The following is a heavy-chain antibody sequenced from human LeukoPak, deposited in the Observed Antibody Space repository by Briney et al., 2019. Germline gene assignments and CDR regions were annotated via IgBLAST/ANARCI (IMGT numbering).Heavy chain of an antibody. CDR3: ARQSIAAAFGY. CDR2: INHSGST. J-gene: IGHJ4*02. V-gene: IGHV4-34*01. Sequence: SETLSLTCAVYGGSFSGYNWSWIRLPPGKGLEWIGEINHSGSTNYNPSLKSRVTISVDTSKNQFSLKLSSVTAADTAVYYCARQSIAAAFGYWGQGTLVTVS. CDR1: GGSFSGYN. D-gene: IGHD6-13*01.